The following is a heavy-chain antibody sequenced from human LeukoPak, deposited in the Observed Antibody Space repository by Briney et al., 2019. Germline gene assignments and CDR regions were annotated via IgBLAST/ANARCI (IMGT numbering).Heavy chain of an antibody. D-gene: IGHD2-21*01. V-gene: IGHV1-69-2*01. Sequence: ASVKVSCKVSGYTFTDYYMHWVQQAPGKGLEWMGLVDPEDGETIYAEKFQGRVTITANTSTDTAYMELSSLRSEDTAVYDCAILAYCGGDCYRSTASDWGQGTLVTVSS. CDR2: VDPEDGET. CDR1: GYTFTDYY. J-gene: IGHJ4*02. CDR3: AILAYCGGDCYRSTASD.